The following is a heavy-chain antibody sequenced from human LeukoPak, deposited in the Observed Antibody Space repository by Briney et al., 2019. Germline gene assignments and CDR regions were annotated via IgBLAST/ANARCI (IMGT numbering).Heavy chain of an antibody. J-gene: IGHJ6*02. Sequence: GGSLRLCCAASGFTFSSYAMSWVRQAPGRGLEWVSSICSSSSYISYADSVKGRFTISRDNAKNSLYLQMNSLRAEDTAVYYGARVSTVRLSSGYLPYYGMDVWGQGTTVTVSS. CDR1: GFTFSSYA. CDR2: ICSSSSYI. CDR3: ARVSTVRLSSGYLPYYGMDV. D-gene: IGHD3-22*01. V-gene: IGHV3-21*01.